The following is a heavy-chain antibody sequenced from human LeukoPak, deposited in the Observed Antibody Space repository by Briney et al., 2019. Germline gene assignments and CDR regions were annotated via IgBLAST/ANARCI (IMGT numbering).Heavy chain of an antibody. V-gene: IGHV4-4*07. CDR3: ARENSGSYREFDY. CDR1: GGSISSYY. CDR2: IYTSGST. D-gene: IGHD1-26*01. J-gene: IGHJ4*02. Sequence: SETLSLTCTVSGGSISSYYWSWIRQPAGKGLEWIGRIYTSGSTNYNAPLKSRVSISVDTSKNQFSLKLSSVTAADTAVFYCARENSGSYREFDYWGQGTLVTVSS.